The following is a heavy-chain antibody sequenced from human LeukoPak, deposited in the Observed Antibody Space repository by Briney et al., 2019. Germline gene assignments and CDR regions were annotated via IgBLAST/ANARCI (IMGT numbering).Heavy chain of an antibody. V-gene: IGHV4-39*07. CDR3: ARDRQQLVCGDHFDY. J-gene: IGHJ4*02. D-gene: IGHD6-13*01. CDR2: IYYSGTT. CDR1: GDSISRSSYY. Sequence: SETLSLTCTVSGDSISRSSYYWGWIRQSPGKGLEWIGSIYYSGTTYYNPSLKSRVTISIDTSKNQFSLKLSSVTAADTAVYYCARDRQQLVCGDHFDYWGQGTLVTVSS.